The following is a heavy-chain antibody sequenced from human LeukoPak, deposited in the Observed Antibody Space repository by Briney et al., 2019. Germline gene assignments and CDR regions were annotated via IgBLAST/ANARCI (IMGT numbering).Heavy chain of an antibody. CDR3: ARWGQLLLENYYYYGMDV. D-gene: IGHD2-2*01. J-gene: IGHJ6*02. Sequence: QPGGSLRLSCAASGFTFSSYAVHWVRQAPGKGLEYVSAISSNGGSTYYANSVKGRFTISRDNSKNTLYLQMGSLRAEDMAVYYCARWGQLLLENYYYYGMDVWGQGTTVTVSS. CDR2: ISSNGGST. CDR1: GFTFSSYA. V-gene: IGHV3-64*01.